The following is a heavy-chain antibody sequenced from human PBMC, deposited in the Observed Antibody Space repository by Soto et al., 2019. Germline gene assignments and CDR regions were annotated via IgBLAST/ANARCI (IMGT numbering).Heavy chain of an antibody. J-gene: IGHJ3*02. CDR2: IYYSGST. D-gene: IGHD2-15*01. CDR1: GGSISSSSYY. CDR3: ARYCSGGSCFVADAFDI. Sequence: QLQLQESGPGLVKPSETLSLTCTVSGGSISSSSYYWGWIRQPPGKGLEWIGSIYYSGSTYYNPSLKSRVTISVDTSKNQFSLKLSSVTAADTAVYYCARYCSGGSCFVADAFDIWGQGTMVTVSS. V-gene: IGHV4-39*01.